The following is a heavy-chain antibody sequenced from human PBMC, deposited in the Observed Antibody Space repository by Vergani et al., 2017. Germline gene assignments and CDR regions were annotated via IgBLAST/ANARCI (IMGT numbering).Heavy chain of an antibody. CDR2: IFSNDAK. V-gene: IGHV2-26*01. Sequence: QVTLKESGPVLVKPTETLTLTCTVSGFSLSNARMGVSWIRQPPGKALEWLAHIFSNDAKSYSTSLKSRLTIAKDTAKSQVVLTMTNMDAVDTATYYGARYDSSGYYYFDYWGQGTLVTVSS. CDR3: ARYDSSGYYYFDY. CDR1: GFSLSNARMG. J-gene: IGHJ4*02. D-gene: IGHD3-22*01.